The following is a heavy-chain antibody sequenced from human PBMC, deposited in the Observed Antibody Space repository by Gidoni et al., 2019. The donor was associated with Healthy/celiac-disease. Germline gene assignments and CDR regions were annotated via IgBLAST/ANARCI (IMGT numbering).Heavy chain of an antibody. CDR3: AREGGGSYYYYYGMDV. CDR2: ISYDGSNN. V-gene: IGHV3-30*04. Sequence: QVQLVESGGGVVQPGRSLRLSCAASGFTFSSYAMHLVRQAPGKGLEWVAVISYDGSNNYYADSVKGRFTISRDNSKNTLYLQMNSLRADDTAVYYCAREGGGSYYYYYGMDVWGQGTTVTVSS. J-gene: IGHJ6*02. CDR1: GFTFSSYA. D-gene: IGHD2-15*01.